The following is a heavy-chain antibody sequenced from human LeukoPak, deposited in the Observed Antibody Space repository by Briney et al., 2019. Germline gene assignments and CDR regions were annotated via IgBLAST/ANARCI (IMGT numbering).Heavy chain of an antibody. CDR1: GFTFDDYG. CDR3: AKGSGDFWSGNYYFDY. CDR2: INWNGGSA. D-gene: IGHD3-3*01. V-gene: IGHV3-20*04. J-gene: IGHJ4*02. Sequence: GGSLRLSCAASGFTFDDYGMSWVRQAPGKGLEWVSGINWNGGSAGYADSVKGRFTISRDNAKNSLYLQMNSLRAEDTALYYCAKGSGDFWSGNYYFDYWGQGTLVTVSS.